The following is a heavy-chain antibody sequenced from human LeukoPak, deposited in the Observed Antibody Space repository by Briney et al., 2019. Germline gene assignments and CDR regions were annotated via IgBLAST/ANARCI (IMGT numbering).Heavy chain of an antibody. Sequence: SETLSLTCTVSGGSISTYYWNWIRQPPGKGLEWIGYVYYSGSTDYNPSLKSRVTISVDTSKNQFSLKLSSVTAADTAVYYCARARYLDPFDYWGQGTLVTVSS. CDR1: GGSISTYY. CDR2: VYYSGST. V-gene: IGHV4-59*01. J-gene: IGHJ4*02. D-gene: IGHD3-9*01. CDR3: ARARYLDPFDY.